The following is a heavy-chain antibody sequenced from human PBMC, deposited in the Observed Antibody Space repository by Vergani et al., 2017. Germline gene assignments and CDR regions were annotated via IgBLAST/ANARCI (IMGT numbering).Heavy chain of an antibody. J-gene: IGHJ5*02. CDR3: AREVKYYDILTGYKGEGWFDP. CDR2: INPNSGGT. V-gene: IGHV1-2*02. CDR1: GYTFTGYY. D-gene: IGHD3-9*01. Sequence: QVQLVQSGAEVKKPGASVKVSCKASGYTFTGYYMHWVRQAPGQGLEWMGWINPNSGGTNYAQKFQGRVTMTRDKSISTAYMELSRLRSDDTAVYYCAREVKYYDILTGYKGEGWFDPWGQGTLVTVSS.